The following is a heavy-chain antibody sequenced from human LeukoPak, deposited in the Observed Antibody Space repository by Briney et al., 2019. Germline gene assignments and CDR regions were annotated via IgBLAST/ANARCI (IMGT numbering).Heavy chain of an antibody. D-gene: IGHD3-10*02. CDR2: ISSSGSTI. CDR1: GFTFSDYY. Sequence: GGSLRLSCAASGFTFSDYYMSWIRQAPGKGLEWVSYISSSGSTIYYADSVKGRFTISRDNAKNSLYLQMNSLRAEDTAVYYCARDMFGELRPNYFDYWGQGTLVTVSS. V-gene: IGHV3-11*01. J-gene: IGHJ4*02. CDR3: ARDMFGELRPNYFDY.